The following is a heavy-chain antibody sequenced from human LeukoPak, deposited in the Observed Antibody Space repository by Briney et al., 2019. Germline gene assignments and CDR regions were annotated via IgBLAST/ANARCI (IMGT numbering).Heavy chain of an antibody. J-gene: IGHJ4*02. CDR2: ISSDSSYR. D-gene: IGHD4-23*01. Sequence: GGSLRLSCAGSGFTFSKYNMNWVRQAPGKGLEWVASISSDSSYRYYADSVRGRFTISRDNAENSLYLQMNSLRAEDTAVYYCAKSRLVVTAFDYWGQGTLVTVSS. V-gene: IGHV3-21*04. CDR1: GFTFSKYN. CDR3: AKSRLVVTAFDY.